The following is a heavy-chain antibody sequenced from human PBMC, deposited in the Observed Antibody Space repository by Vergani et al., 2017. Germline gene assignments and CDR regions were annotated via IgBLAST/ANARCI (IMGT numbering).Heavy chain of an antibody. CDR1: GGSISSYY. V-gene: IGHV4-59*01. D-gene: IGHD3-3*01. CDR3: ARGSYDFWSGYYSPFDY. CDR2: IYYSGST. J-gene: IGHJ4*02. Sequence: QVHLQESGPGLVKPSETLSLTCTVSGGSISSYYWSWIRQPPGKGLEWIGYIYYSGSTNYNPSLKSRVTISVDTSKNQFSLKLSSVTAADTAVYYCARGSYDFWSGYYSPFDYWGQGTLVTVSS.